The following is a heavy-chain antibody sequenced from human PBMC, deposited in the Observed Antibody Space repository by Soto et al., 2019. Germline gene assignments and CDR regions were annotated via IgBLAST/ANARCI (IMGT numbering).Heavy chain of an antibody. Sequence: PGGSLRLSCPTSGFPFSDYYMSWIRQAPGKGLEWLSHISPKSTYRNYADSVKGRFTISRDNTKSSLFLQMNSLGVEDTVVYYCVRGGGGGLFEHWGQGVWVTVSS. CDR1: GFPFSDYY. J-gene: IGHJ4*02. CDR2: ISPKSTYR. V-gene: IGHV3-11*06. D-gene: IGHD2-21*01. CDR3: VRGGGGGLFEH.